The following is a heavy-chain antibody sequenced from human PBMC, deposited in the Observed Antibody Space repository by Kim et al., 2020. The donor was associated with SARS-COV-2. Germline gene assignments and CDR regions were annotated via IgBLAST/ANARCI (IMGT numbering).Heavy chain of an antibody. CDR2: IYYSGST. Sequence: SETLSLTCTVSGDSISSGSYYWGWIRQPPRKGLEWIGSIYYSGSTYYNPSLKSRVTISVDTPKNQFSLRLSSVTAADTAVYYCARTHSAMVFYWGQGTLVTVSS. CDR3: ARTHSAMVFY. CDR1: GDSISSGSYY. J-gene: IGHJ4*02. D-gene: IGHD5-18*01. V-gene: IGHV4-39*01.